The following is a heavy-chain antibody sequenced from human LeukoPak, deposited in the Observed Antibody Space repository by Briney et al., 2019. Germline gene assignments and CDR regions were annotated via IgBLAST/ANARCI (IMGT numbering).Heavy chain of an antibody. J-gene: IGHJ4*02. V-gene: IGHV4-61*02. CDR2: IYTSGST. CDR3: ARSRITIFGSGPAYYFDY. D-gene: IGHD3-3*01. Sequence: SSETLSLTCTVSGGSISSGSYYWSWIRQPAGKGLEWIGRIYTSGSTNYNPSLKSRVTISVDTSKNQFSLKLSSVTAADTAVYYCARSRITIFGSGPAYYFDYWGQGTLVTVSS. CDR1: GGSISSGSYY.